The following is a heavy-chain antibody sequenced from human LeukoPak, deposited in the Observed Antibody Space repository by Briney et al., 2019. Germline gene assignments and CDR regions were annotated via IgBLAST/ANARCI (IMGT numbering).Heavy chain of an antibody. CDR2: ISSSSTTI. CDR1: GFXFSSYT. J-gene: IGHJ5*02. CDR3: ARSNWFDP. V-gene: IGHV3-48*02. Sequence: GGSLRLSCAASGFXFSSYTINWVRQAPGKGLEWVSYISSSSTTIYYADSVKGRFTISRDNAKDSLYLQMNSLRDEDTAVCYCARSNWFDPWGQGTLVTVSS.